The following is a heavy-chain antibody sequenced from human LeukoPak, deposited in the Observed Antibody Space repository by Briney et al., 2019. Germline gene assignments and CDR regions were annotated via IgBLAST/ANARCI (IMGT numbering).Heavy chain of an antibody. CDR3: ARRYYSGYYYGMDV. V-gene: IGHV3-23*01. CDR2: ISGSGGST. J-gene: IGHJ6*02. Sequence: GGSLRLSCAASGFTFSSYAMSWVRQAPGKGLEWVSAISGSGGSTYYADSVKGRFTISRDNSKNTLYLQMNSLRAEDTAVYYCARRYYSGYYYGMDVWGQGTTVTVSS. D-gene: IGHD1-26*01. CDR1: GFTFSSYA.